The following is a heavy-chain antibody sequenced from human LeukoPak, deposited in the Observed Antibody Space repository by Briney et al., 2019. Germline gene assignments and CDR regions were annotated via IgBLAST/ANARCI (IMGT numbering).Heavy chain of an antibody. CDR2: IYYSGST. CDR1: GGSISSYY. J-gene: IGHJ4*02. D-gene: IGHD2-2*02. Sequence: SETLSLTCTVSGGSISSYYWSWIRQPPGKGLEWIGYIYYSGSTNYNPSLKSRVTISVDTSKNQLSLKLSSVTAADTAVYYCAREAEVCSSTSCYIPVWGQGTLVTVSS. V-gene: IGHV4-59*01. CDR3: AREAEVCSSTSCYIPV.